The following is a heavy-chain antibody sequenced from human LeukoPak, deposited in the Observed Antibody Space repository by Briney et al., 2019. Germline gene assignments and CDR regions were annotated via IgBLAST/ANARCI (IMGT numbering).Heavy chain of an antibody. J-gene: IGHJ4*02. V-gene: IGHV4-59*12. CDR2: IYYSGST. CDR1: GGSISSYY. D-gene: IGHD1-26*01. CDR3: ARFLFSGSSYYFDY. Sequence: SETLSLTCTVSGGSISSYYWSWIRQPPGKGLEWIGYIYYSGSTNYNPSLKSRVTISVDRSKNQFSLKLSSVTAADTAVYYCARFLFSGSSYYFDYWGQGTLVTVSS.